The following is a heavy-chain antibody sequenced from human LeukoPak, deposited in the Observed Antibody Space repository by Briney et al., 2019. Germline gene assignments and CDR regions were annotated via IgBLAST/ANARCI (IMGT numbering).Heavy chain of an antibody. V-gene: IGHV4-39*01. CDR2: IYYSGST. CDR1: GGSISSSNYY. D-gene: IGHD2-2*01. J-gene: IGHJ6*03. Sequence: PSETLSLTCTVSGGSISSSNYYWGWIRQPPGKGLEWIGSIYYSGSTYYNPSLKSRVTISADTSKNQFSLKMSSVTAADTAVYYCARLPLYCSSTSCYPRSYYYYYMDVWGKGTTVTVSS. CDR3: ARLPLYCSSTSCYPRSYYYYYMDV.